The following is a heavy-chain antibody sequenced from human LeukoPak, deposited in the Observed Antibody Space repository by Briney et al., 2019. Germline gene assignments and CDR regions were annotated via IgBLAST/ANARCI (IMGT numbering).Heavy chain of an antibody. D-gene: IGHD3-10*01. J-gene: IGHJ4*02. CDR2: IYPGDSDT. Sequence: GESLKISRKGSGYRFTSYWVGWVRQMPGKGLGWMGIIYPGDSDTRYSPSFQGQVTISADKSISTAYLHWSSLKASDTAMYYCASAITMVRGVAFDYWGQGTLVTVSS. CDR3: ASAITMVRGVAFDY. CDR1: GYRFTSYW. V-gene: IGHV5-51*01.